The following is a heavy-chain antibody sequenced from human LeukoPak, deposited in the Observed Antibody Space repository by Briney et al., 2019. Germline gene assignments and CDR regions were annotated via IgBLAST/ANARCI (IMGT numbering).Heavy chain of an antibody. CDR3: ARGGAARPDY. CDR2: ISSSSSNI. J-gene: IGHJ4*02. V-gene: IGHV3-21*01. CDR1: GFTFSSYG. D-gene: IGHD6-6*01. Sequence: GGSLRLSCAASGFTFSSYGMSWVRQAPGKGLEWVAYISSSSSNINYADSVRGRFTISRDNARNSLYLDMDSLRVEDMAVYYCARGGAARPDYWGQGTLVTVSS.